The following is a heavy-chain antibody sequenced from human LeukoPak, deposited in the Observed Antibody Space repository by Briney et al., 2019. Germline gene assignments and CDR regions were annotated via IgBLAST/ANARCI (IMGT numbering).Heavy chain of an antibody. D-gene: IGHD3-9*01. CDR3: ASGHVLRHFDWLRFDY. CDR1: GGTFSSYA. J-gene: IGHJ4*02. CDR2: IIPIFGTA. V-gene: IGHV1-69*13. Sequence: SVKVSCKASGGTFSSYAISWVRQAPGQGLEWMGGIIPIFGTANYAQKFQGRVTITADESTSTAYMELSSLRSEDTAVYYCASGHVLRHFDWLRFDYWGQGTLVTVSS.